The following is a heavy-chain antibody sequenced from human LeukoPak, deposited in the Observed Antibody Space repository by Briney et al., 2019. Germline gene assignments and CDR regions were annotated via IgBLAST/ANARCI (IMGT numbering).Heavy chain of an antibody. D-gene: IGHD3-3*01. Sequence: PGGSLRLSCAASGFTFSDYYMSWIRQAPGKGLEWVSYISSSGSTIYYADSVKGRFTISRDNAKNSLYLQMNSLRAEDTAVYYCARPNYDFWSGYSPAFDYWGQGTLVTVPS. V-gene: IGHV3-11*04. CDR3: ARPNYDFWSGYSPAFDY. CDR1: GFTFSDYY. J-gene: IGHJ4*02. CDR2: ISSSGSTI.